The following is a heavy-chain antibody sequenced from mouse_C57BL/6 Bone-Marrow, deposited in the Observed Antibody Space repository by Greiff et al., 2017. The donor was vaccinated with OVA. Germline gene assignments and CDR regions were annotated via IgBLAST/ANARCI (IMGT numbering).Heavy chain of an antibody. J-gene: IGHJ2*01. D-gene: IGHD2-1*01. CDR2: ILPGSGST. Sequence: QVQLQQSGAELMKPGASVKLSCKATGYTFTGYWIEWVKQRPGHGLEWIGEILPGSGSTNYNEKFKGEATFTADKYSNTAYVQLSSLTTEDSAIYYCARSTMVTRYFDYWGQGTTLTVSS. V-gene: IGHV1-9*01. CDR3: ARSTMVTRYFDY. CDR1: GYTFTGYW.